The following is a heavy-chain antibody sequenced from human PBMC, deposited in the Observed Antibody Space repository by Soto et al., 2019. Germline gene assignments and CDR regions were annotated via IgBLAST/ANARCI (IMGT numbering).Heavy chain of an antibody. J-gene: IGHJ6*02. D-gene: IGHD2-21*02. V-gene: IGHV3-23*01. Sequence: EVQLLESGGGLVQPGGSLRLSCAASGFTFSSYAMSWVRQAPGKGLEWVSAISGSGGSTYYSDSVKGRFTNSRDNSKNTLYLQMNSLRAEDTAVYYCAQGGGGDYVYYYGMDVWGQGTTVTVSS. CDR2: ISGSGGST. CDR3: AQGGGGDYVYYYGMDV. CDR1: GFTFSSYA.